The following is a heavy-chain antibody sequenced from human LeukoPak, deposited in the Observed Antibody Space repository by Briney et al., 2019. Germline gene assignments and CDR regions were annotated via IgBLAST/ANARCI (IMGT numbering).Heavy chain of an antibody. D-gene: IGHD3-3*01. J-gene: IGHJ4*02. V-gene: IGHV3-9*01. CDR2: ISWDSGSI. CDR3: AKDAYFLSGYYNY. Sequence: PGRSLRLSCAASGFTFYDYAMHWVRQAPGKGLEWVSGISWDSGSIGYADSVKGRFTISRDNAKNSLYLQMSSLRAEDTALYYCAKDAYFLSGYYNYWGQGTLVTVSS. CDR1: GFTFYDYA.